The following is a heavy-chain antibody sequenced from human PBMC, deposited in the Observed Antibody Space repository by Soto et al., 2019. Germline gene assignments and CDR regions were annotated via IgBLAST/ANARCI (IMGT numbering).Heavy chain of an antibody. J-gene: IGHJ3*02. V-gene: IGHV4-31*03. CDR3: ARDNGGRALDI. D-gene: IGHD4-17*01. CDR1: DGYIGSGGYY. CDR2: IYYSGST. Sequence: PFEPMSDTCSVADGYIGSGGYYRSRISQHPGKGLEWIGYIYYSGSTYYNPSLKSRVTISVDTSKNQFSLKLSSVTAADTAVYYCARDNGGRALDIWGQGTMVTVSS.